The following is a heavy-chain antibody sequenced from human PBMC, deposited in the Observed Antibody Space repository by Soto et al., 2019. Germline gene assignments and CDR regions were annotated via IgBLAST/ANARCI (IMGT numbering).Heavy chain of an antibody. CDR2: ISGSGGST. J-gene: IGHJ4*02. V-gene: IGHV3-23*01. CDR3: AKVRADYYDSSGPIDY. D-gene: IGHD3-22*01. Sequence: EVQLLESGGGLVQPGGSLRLSCTASGFTFSSYVMSWVRQAPGKGLEWVSAISGSGGSTYYGDSVKGRFTISRDNSKNTLYLQMNSLRAEDTAVYYCAKVRADYYDSSGPIDYWGQGTLVTFSS. CDR1: GFTFSSYV.